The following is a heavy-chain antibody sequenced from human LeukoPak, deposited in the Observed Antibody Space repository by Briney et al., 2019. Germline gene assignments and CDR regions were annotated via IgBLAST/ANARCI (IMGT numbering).Heavy chain of an antibody. CDR2: ISYDGSNK. V-gene: IGHV3-30*18. J-gene: IGHJ4*02. Sequence: GGSLRLSCAASGFTFSSYGMHWVRQAPGKGLEWVAVISYDGSNKYYADSVKGRFTISRDNSKNTLYLQMNSLRAEDTAVYYCAKDLPTMIPGLADYWGQGTLVTVSS. D-gene: IGHD3-22*01. CDR1: GFTFSSYG. CDR3: AKDLPTMIPGLADY.